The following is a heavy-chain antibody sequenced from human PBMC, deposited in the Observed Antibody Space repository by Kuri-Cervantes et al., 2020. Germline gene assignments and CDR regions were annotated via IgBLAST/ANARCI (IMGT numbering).Heavy chain of an antibody. CDR1: GYTFTSYG. CDR3: ARDPIGSGSYYEYYYYYYGMDV. D-gene: IGHD3-10*01. J-gene: IGHJ6*02. Sequence: ASVKVSCKASGYTFTSYGISWVRQAPGQGLEWMGWISAYNGNTNYAQKLQGRVTMTTDTSTSTAYMELRSLRSDDTAVYYCARDPIGSGSYYEYYYYYYGMDVWGQGTTVTVSS. CDR2: ISAYNGNT. V-gene: IGHV1-18*01.